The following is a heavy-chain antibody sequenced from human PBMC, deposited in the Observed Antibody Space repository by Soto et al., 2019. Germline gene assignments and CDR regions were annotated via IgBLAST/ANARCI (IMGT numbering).Heavy chain of an antibody. J-gene: IGHJ5*02. CDR2: INHSGTT. CDR1: GGSLSGYQ. CDR3: ARGWRFDP. D-gene: IGHD1-1*01. V-gene: IGHV4-34*01. Sequence: SETLSLTGGVYGGSLSGYQWNWIRQSPGQGLEWIGEINHSGTTKYNPSLESRINLSVDTSKKQFSLKMFSVTAADTAIYYCARGWRFDPWGQGTLVTVSS.